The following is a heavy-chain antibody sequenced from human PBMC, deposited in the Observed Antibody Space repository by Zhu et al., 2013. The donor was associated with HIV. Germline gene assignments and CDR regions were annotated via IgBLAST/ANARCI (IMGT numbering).Heavy chain of an antibody. J-gene: IGHJ4*02. Sequence: QVQLVQSGAEVKKPGASVKVSCTTSGYTFSTRAISWVRQAPGQGLEWMGWINPKSGDTNYAQKFQGRVTMTTDTSIGTAYMEVSRLRSDDTATYYCARDFFYERPGAGYYWGQGTTVTVSS. V-gene: IGHV1-2*02. CDR2: INPKSGDT. CDR1: GYTFSTRA. D-gene: IGHD2-8*02. CDR3: ARDFFYERPGAGYY.